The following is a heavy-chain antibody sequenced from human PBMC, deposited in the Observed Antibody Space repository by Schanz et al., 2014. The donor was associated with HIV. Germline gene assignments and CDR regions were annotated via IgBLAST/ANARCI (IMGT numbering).Heavy chain of an antibody. J-gene: IGHJ2*01. CDR2: ITTTGDT. CDR3: ARAKIDVGWLLRRNLWYFDL. Sequence: EEHLVESGGGLARPGGSLRLSCLASGFIFSNHDMHWVRQETGKSLEWVSSITTTGDTFYPGSVKGRFTISREDAKNSLYLQMSSLRPGDTAAYYCARAKIDVGWLLRRNLWYFDLWGRGTLVSVSS. D-gene: IGHD2-15*01. CDR1: GFIFSNHD. V-gene: IGHV3-13*01.